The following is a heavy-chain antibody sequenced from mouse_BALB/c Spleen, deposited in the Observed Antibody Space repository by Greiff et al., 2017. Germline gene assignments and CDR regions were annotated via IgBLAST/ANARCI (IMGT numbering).Heavy chain of an antibody. CDR1: GFSLTSYG. D-gene: IGHD2-3*01. V-gene: IGHV2-9*02. Sequence: VKVVESGPGLVAPSQSLSITCTVSGFSLTSYGVHWVRQPPGKGLEWLGVIWAGGSTNYNSALMSRLSISKDNSKSQVFLKMNSLQTDDTAMYYCARESGLLSWFAYWGQGTLVTVSA. CDR2: IWAGGST. J-gene: IGHJ3*01. CDR3: ARESGLLSWFAY.